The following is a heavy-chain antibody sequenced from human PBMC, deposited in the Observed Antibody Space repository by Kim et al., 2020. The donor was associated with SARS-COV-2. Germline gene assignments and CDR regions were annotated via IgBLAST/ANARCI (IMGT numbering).Heavy chain of an antibody. J-gene: IGHJ3*02. V-gene: IGHV3-53*01. CDR3: ARDFRIVVDGNNAFDI. Sequence: VKGRFTISRDNSKNTLYLQMNSLRAEDTAVYYCARDFRIVVDGNNAFDIWGQGTVVTVSS. D-gene: IGHD6-13*01.